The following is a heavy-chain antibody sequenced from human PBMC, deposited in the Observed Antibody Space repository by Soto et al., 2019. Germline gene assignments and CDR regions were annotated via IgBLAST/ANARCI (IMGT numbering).Heavy chain of an antibody. CDR2: IHYSGST. CDR3: ARHADVSNFDY. CDR1: GASISSSIYY. V-gene: IGHV4-39*01. J-gene: IGHJ4*02. Sequence: SETLSLTCTVSGASISSSIYYWGWIRQPPGKGLEWIGSIHYSGSTYYNPSLKSRVTISVDTSKNQFSLKLSSVTAADTAVYYCARHADVSNFDYWGQGTLVTVSS.